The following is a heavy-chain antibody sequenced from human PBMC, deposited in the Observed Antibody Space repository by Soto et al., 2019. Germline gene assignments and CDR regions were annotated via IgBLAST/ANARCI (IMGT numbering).Heavy chain of an antibody. CDR2: IDKVGTDS. Sequence: EVQLVESGGGLVQPGGSLRLSCAASEFTFSGRSVHWVRQAPGKGLVWVSGIDKVGTDSTYADSVKGRFTSSRDNAKNTVYLQMTSLGVEYTAVYYCARGWFGPDVWGKGTTVTVSS. CDR3: ARGWFGPDV. V-gene: IGHV3-74*01. J-gene: IGHJ6*03. CDR1: EFTFSGRS. D-gene: IGHD3-10*01.